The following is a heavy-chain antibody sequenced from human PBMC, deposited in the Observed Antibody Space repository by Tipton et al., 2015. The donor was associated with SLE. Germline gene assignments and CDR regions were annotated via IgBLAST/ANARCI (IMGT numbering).Heavy chain of an antibody. CDR3: ARDTAEWFFDY. J-gene: IGHJ4*02. CDR2: IYYSGST. V-gene: IGHV4-59*01. D-gene: IGHD3-3*01. Sequence: TLSLTCTVSGGSISSYYWSWIRQPPGTGLEWIGYIYYSGSTNYNPSLKSRVTISVDTSKNQFSLKLSSVTAADTAVYYCARDTAEWFFDYWGQGTLVTVSS. CDR1: GGSISSYY.